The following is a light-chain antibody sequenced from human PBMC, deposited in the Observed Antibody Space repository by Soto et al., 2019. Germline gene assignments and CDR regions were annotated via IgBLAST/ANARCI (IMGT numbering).Light chain of an antibody. V-gene: IGKV1-12*01. CDR2: AAS. CDR3: QQRSNWPLT. CDR1: QSIASW. Sequence: GDGVTITCRASQSIASWLTWYQQKPGKDPKVLIYAASRLQSGVPSRFSGSESGTTFTLTITNLQPEDFAVYYCQQRSNWPLTFGGGTKVDI. J-gene: IGKJ4*01.